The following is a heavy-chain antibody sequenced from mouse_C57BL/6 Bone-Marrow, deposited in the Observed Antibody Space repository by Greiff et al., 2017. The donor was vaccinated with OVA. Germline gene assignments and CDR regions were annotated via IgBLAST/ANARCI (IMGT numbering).Heavy chain of an antibody. CDR1: GYTFTSYW. V-gene: IGHV1-50*01. D-gene: IGHD1-1*01. CDR2: IDPSDSYT. J-gene: IGHJ2*01. CDR3: ARSGVVGFDY. Sequence: QVQLQQPGAELVKPGASVKLSCKASGYTFTSYWMQWVKHRPGQGLEWIGEIDPSDSYTNYNQKFKGKATLTVDTSSSTAYMQLSSLTSEDSAVYYCARSGVVGFDYWGQGTTPTVSS.